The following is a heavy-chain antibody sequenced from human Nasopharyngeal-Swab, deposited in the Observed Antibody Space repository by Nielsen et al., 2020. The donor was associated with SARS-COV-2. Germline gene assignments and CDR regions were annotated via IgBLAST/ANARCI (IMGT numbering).Heavy chain of an antibody. Sequence: GESLKISCAASGFTFSSYYMSWVRQAPGKGLEWVANIKQDGSEKYYVDSVKGRFTISRDNAKNSLYLQMNSLRAEDTAVYYCARDLGNIVDTIGFDYWGQGTLVTVSS. CDR2: IKQDGSEK. D-gene: IGHD5-12*01. CDR1: GFTFSSYY. J-gene: IGHJ4*02. V-gene: IGHV3-7*01. CDR3: ARDLGNIVDTIGFDY.